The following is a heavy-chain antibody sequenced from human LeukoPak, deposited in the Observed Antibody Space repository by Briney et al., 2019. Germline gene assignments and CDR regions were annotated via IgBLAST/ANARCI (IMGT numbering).Heavy chain of an antibody. J-gene: IGHJ4*02. CDR1: GGSISSSNW. CDR3: ARASIAVAGTPVDY. D-gene: IGHD6-19*01. V-gene: IGHV4-4*02. CDR2: IYHSGST. Sequence: SGTPSLTCAVSGGSISSSNWWSWVRQPPGKGLEWIGEIYHSGSTNYNPSLKSRVTISVDKSKNQFSLKLSSVTAADTAVYYCARASIAVAGTPVDYWGQGTLVTVSS.